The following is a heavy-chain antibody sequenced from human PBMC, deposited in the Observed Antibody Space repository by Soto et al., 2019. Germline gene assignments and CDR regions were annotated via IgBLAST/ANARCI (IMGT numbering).Heavy chain of an antibody. CDR3: TTRSGGSGAGTYYGMDV. CDR1: GFTFSNAW. CDR2: IKSKTDGGTT. J-gene: IGHJ6*02. D-gene: IGHD3-10*01. Sequence: GGSLRLSCAASGFTFSNAWMSWVRQAPGKGLEWVGRIKSKTDGGTTDYAAPVKGRFTISRDDSKNTLYLQMNSLKTEDTAVYYCTTRSGGSGAGTYYGMDVWGQGTTGPVSS. V-gene: IGHV3-15*01.